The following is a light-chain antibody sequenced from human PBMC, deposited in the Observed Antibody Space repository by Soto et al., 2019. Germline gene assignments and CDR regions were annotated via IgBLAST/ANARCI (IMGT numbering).Light chain of an antibody. J-gene: IGKJ3*01. CDR3: QQSYSTPFT. V-gene: IGKV1-39*01. CDR1: QSISNY. Sequence: DIQMTQSPSSLSASVGDSVTITCRASQSISNYLNWYQLKPGKAPKLLVYAASSLQSGVPSRFSGSGSGTDFTLTISSLQPEDFATYYCQQSYSTPFTFGPGTKVDIK. CDR2: AAS.